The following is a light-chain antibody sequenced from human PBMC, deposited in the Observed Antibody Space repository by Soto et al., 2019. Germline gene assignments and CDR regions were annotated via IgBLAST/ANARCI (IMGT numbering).Light chain of an antibody. Sequence: EIVLTQSPAPLSLSPGKRATPSCRASPSVTNYLAWYQQKPGQPPRLLIFGAFNRAGGIAARFSGSGCGTDFDLTISSMEQEDDAVYYYQQRNIGPPVTFGQGTKVDIK. CDR1: PSVTNY. J-gene: IGKJ1*01. V-gene: IGKV3-11*01. CDR3: QQRNIGPPVT. CDR2: GAF.